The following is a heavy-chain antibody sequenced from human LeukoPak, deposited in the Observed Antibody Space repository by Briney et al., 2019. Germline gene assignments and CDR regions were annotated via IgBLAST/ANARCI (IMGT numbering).Heavy chain of an antibody. CDR1: GFTFSSYA. J-gene: IGHJ6*03. D-gene: IGHD3-10*01. CDR3: ARGPSITMVRGGQWYYYMDV. V-gene: IGHV3-64*01. CDR2: ISSNGGST. Sequence: GGSLRLSCAASGFTFSSYAMHWVRQAAGKGLEYVSAISSNGGSTYYANSVKGRFTISRDNSKNTLYLQMGSLRAEDMAVYYCARGPSITMVRGGQWYYYMDVWGKGTTVTISS.